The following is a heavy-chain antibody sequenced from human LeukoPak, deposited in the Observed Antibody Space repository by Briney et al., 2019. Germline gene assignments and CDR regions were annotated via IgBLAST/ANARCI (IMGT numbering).Heavy chain of an antibody. CDR1: GFTFSSYD. CDR2: IRYDGSNK. CDR3: AKDHGTSYYDSSGP. Sequence: GGSLRLSCAASGFTFSSYDMHWVRQAPGKGLEWVEFIRYDGSNKYYADSVKGRFTISRDNSKNTLYLQMNSLRAEDTAVYYCAKDHGTSYYDSSGPWGQGTLVTVSS. V-gene: IGHV3-30*02. D-gene: IGHD3-22*01. J-gene: IGHJ5*02.